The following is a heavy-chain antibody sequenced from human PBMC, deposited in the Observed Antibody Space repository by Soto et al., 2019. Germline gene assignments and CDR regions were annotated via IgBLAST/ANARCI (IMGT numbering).Heavy chain of an antibody. V-gene: IGHV4-61*01. CDR1: GGSVSSGIYY. CDR2: IYYSGST. J-gene: IGHJ6*02. Sequence: SETLSLTCTVSGGSVSSGIYYWSWIRQPPGKGLEWIGYIYYSGSTNYNPSLKSRVTISVDTSKNQLSLKLSSVTAADTAVYYCARLQIIAVAGRVYYYGMEVWGQGTTVTVSS. D-gene: IGHD6-19*01. CDR3: ARLQIIAVAGRVYYYGMEV.